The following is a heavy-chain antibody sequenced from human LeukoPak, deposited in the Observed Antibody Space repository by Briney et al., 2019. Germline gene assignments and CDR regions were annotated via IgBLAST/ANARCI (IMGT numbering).Heavy chain of an antibody. J-gene: IGHJ4*02. V-gene: IGHV3-66*01. CDR1: GFTVSSNY. D-gene: IGHD3-22*01. CDR3: AKDLTYYYDISGSYYGYYFDY. Sequence: GGSLRLSCAASGFTVSSNYMSWVRQAPGKGLEWVSVTYSGGSTYYADSVKGRFSISRDNSKNTVYLQMNSLRPEDTAVYYCAKDLTYYYDISGSYYGYYFDYWGQGTLVTVSS. CDR2: TYSGGST.